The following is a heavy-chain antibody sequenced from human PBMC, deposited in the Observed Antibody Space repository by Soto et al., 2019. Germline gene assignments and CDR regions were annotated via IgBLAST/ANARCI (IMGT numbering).Heavy chain of an antibody. V-gene: IGHV3-33*01. CDR3: AGTSYYYASSGYRNGFDP. D-gene: IGHD3-22*01. CDR2: IWYDGSNK. CDR1: GFTFSSYG. Sequence: QVQLVESGGGVVQPGRSLRLSCAASGFTFSSYGMHWVRQAPGKGLEWVAVIWYDGSNKYYADSVKGRFTISRDNSKNTXFLRMNSLRAEDTAVYYCAGTSYYYASSGYRNGFDPWGQGTLVTVSS. J-gene: IGHJ5*02.